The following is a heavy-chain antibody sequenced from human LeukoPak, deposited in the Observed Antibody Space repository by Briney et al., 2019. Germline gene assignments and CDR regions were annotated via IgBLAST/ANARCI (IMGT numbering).Heavy chain of an antibody. J-gene: IGHJ4*02. CDR1: GFTFSSYW. CDR3: ANSYGDFGPWYFDY. Sequence: GGSLRLSCAASGFTFSSYWMHWVRQAPGKGLVWVSRINSDGSSTSYADSVKGRFTISRDNAKNTLYLQMNSLRAKDTAVYYCANSYGDFGPWYFDYWGQGTLVTVSS. CDR2: INSDGSST. D-gene: IGHD4-17*01. V-gene: IGHV3-74*01.